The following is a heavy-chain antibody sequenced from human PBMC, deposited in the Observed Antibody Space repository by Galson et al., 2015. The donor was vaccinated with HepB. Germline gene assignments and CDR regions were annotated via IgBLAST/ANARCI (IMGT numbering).Heavy chain of an antibody. CDR2: ISGSGGST. CDR1: GFTFSSYA. CDR3: AKVRIRETPGFPGWVDGMDV. V-gene: IGHV3-23*01. Sequence: SLRLSCAASGFTFSSYAMSWVRQAPGKGLEWVSAISGSGGSTYYADSVKGRFTISRDNSKNTLYLQMNSLRAEDTAVYYCAKVRIRETPGFPGWVDGMDVWGQGTTVTVSS. D-gene: IGHD3-10*01. J-gene: IGHJ6*02.